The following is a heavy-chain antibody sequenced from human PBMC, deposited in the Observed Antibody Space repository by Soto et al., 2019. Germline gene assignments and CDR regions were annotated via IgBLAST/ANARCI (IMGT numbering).Heavy chain of an antibody. Sequence: QVQLVQSGAEVRKPGSSVQVSCKASGGTFYTYTFSWVRQAPGQGLEWMGSITPIYPTTNYAEKFQGRLTVTADASTNTADMELNSLTSEHTAVYYCARIPRYSFPTPDDLDSWGQGTLVTVSS. V-gene: IGHV1-69*15. CDR1: GGTFYTYT. D-gene: IGHD5-18*01. CDR3: ARIPRYSFPTPDDLDS. J-gene: IGHJ4*02. CDR2: ITPIYPTT.